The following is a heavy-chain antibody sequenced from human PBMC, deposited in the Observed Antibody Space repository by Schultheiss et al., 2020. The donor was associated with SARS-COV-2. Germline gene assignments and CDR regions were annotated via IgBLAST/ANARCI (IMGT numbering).Heavy chain of an antibody. J-gene: IGHJ5*02. CDR2: ISGSGGST. CDR3: AKTQYYDYWNRYSGWFDP. V-gene: IGHV3-23*01. D-gene: IGHD3-3*01. Sequence: GGSLRLSCAASGFTFSSYAMSWVRQAPGKGLEWVSAISGSGGSTYYADSVKGRFTISRDNSKNTLYLQMNSLRAEDTAVYYCAKTQYYDYWNRYSGWFDPWGQGTLVTV. CDR1: GFTFSSYA.